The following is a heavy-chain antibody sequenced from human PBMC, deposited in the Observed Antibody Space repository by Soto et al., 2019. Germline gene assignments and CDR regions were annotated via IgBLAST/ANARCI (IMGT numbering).Heavy chain of an antibody. CDR1: GGSVSSGSYY. Sequence: SETLSLTCTVSGGSVSSGSYYWSWIRQPPGKGLEWIGYIYYSGSTNYNPSLKSRVTISVGTSKNQFSLKLSSVTAADTAVYYCARALPAYDFWSGYYPGWFDPWGQGTLVTVSS. D-gene: IGHD3-3*01. J-gene: IGHJ5*02. CDR3: ARALPAYDFWSGYYPGWFDP. CDR2: IYYSGST. V-gene: IGHV4-61*01.